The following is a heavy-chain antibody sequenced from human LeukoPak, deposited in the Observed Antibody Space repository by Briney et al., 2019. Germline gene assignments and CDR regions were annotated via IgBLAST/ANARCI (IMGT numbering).Heavy chain of an antibody. CDR1: GGTFSSYA. CDR3: ARDGYSSSWYWFDP. D-gene: IGHD6-13*01. CDR2: IIPILGIA. Sequence: SVKVSCKASGGTFSSYAISWVRQAPGQGLEWMGRIIPILGIANYAQKFQGRVTITADKSTSTAYMELSSLRSEDIAVYYCARDGYSSSWYWFDPWGQGTLVTVSS. J-gene: IGHJ5*02. V-gene: IGHV1-69*04.